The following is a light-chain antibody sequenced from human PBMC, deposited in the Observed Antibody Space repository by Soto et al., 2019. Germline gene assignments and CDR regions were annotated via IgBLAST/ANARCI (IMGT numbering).Light chain of an antibody. CDR3: QQYDNSPLT. J-gene: IGKJ4*01. V-gene: IGKV3-20*01. CDR2: GAS. CDR1: QSVSSSY. Sequence: EIVLTQSPGTLSLSLGDRATLSCRASQSVSSSYLAWCQQKPGQAPRLLIYGASNRATGIPDRFSGSGSGTDFTLTISRLEPEDFAVYYCQQYDNSPLTFGGGTKVDIK.